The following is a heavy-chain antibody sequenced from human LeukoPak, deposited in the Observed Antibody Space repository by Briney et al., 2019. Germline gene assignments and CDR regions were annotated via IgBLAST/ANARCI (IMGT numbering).Heavy chain of an antibody. V-gene: IGHV3-23*01. CDR1: GFTFSSYA. CDR2: ISGSGGST. Sequence: GGSLRLSCAASGFTFSSYAMSWVRQAPGKGLEWVSAISGSGGSTYYADSVKGRFTISRDNSKNTLYLQMNRLRAEDTTVYYCAKPGQQPSPPLDYWGQGTLVTVSS. CDR3: AKPGQQPSPPLDY. D-gene: IGHD6-13*01. J-gene: IGHJ4*02.